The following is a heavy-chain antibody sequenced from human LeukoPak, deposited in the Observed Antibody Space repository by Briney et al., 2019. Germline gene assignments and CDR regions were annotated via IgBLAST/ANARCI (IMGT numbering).Heavy chain of an antibody. Sequence: GGSLRLSCAASGFTFSSYSMNWVRQAPGKGLEWVSSISSSSSYIYYADSVKGRFTISRDNAKNSLYLQMNSLRAEDTAVYYCAKVDHRIAVAAAFDYWGQGTLVTVSS. V-gene: IGHV3-21*04. J-gene: IGHJ4*02. CDR2: ISSSSSYI. CDR3: AKVDHRIAVAAAFDY. CDR1: GFTFSSYS. D-gene: IGHD6-19*01.